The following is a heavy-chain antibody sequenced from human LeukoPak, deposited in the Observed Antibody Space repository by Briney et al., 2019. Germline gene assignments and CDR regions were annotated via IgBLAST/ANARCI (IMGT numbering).Heavy chain of an antibody. J-gene: IGHJ4*02. CDR1: GFTFSSYA. CDR2: ISGSGGST. V-gene: IGHV3-23*01. Sequence: GGSLRLSCAASGFTFSSYAMSWVRQAPGKGLEWVSAISGSGGSTYYADSVKGRFTISRDNSKNTLYLQMNSLRAEDTAVYYCAKQFATPSYSSGCWGYWGQGTLVTVSS. D-gene: IGHD6-19*01. CDR3: AKQFATPSYSSGCWGY.